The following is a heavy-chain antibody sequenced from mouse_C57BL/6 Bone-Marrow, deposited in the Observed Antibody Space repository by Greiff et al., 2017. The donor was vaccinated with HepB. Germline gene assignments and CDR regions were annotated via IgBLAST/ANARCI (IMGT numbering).Heavy chain of an antibody. CDR1: GYSFTGYF. Sequence: EVKLQQSGPELVKPGDSVKISCKASGYSFTGYFMNWVMQSHGKSLEWIGRINPYNGDTFYNQKFKGKATLTVDKSSSTAHMELRSLTSEDSAVYYCARGYAGFAYWGQGTLVTVSA. V-gene: IGHV1-20*01. CDR3: ARGYAGFAY. D-gene: IGHD2-2*01. J-gene: IGHJ3*01. CDR2: INPYNGDT.